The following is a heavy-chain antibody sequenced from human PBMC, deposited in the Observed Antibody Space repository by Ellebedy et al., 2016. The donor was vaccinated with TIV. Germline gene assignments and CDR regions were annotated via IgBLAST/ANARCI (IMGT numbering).Heavy chain of an antibody. J-gene: IGHJ4*02. D-gene: IGHD1-26*01. CDR3: ARSIVGLDY. CDR1: GFTISRHW. Sequence: PGGSLRLSCAASGFTISRHWMSWVRQGPGKGLEWVAVISYDGSNKYHANSVKGRFTISRDNSENTLYLQMNSLRAEDTAMYYCARSIVGLDYWGQGTLVTVSS. V-gene: IGHV3-30-3*01. CDR2: ISYDGSNK.